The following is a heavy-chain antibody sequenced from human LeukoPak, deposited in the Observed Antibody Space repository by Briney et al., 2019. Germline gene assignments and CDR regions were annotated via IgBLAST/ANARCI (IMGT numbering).Heavy chain of an antibody. CDR2: IIPIFGTA. J-gene: IGHJ5*02. V-gene: IGHV1-69*13. D-gene: IGHD2-2*01. Sequence: SVKVSCKASGYTFTSYYIHWVRQAPGQGLEWMGGIIPIFGTANYAQKFQGRVTITADESTSTAYMELSSLRSEDTAVYYCARGLGYCSSTSCYAAWFDPWGQGTLVTVSS. CDR1: GYTFTSYY. CDR3: ARGLGYCSSTSCYAAWFDP.